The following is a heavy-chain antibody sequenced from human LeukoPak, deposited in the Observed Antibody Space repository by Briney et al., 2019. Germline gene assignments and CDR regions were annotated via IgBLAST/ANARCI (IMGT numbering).Heavy chain of an antibody. D-gene: IGHD6-6*01. CDR1: GGSISSYY. Sequence: SETLSLTCTVSGGSISSYYWSWIWQPAGKGLEWIGRIYTSGSTNYNPSLKSRVTMSVDTSKNQFSLKLSSVTAADTAVYYCARSSIAARRGGTFDYWGQGTLVTVSS. V-gene: IGHV4-4*07. J-gene: IGHJ4*02. CDR2: IYTSGST. CDR3: ARSSIAARRGGTFDY.